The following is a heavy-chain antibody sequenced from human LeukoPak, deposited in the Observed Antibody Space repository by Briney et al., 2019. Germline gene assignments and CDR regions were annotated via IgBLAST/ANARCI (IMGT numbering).Heavy chain of an antibody. Sequence: KPGGSLRLSCAASGFTFSNAWMSWVRQAPGKGLEWVGRIKNKTDGGTTDYAAPVKGRFTISRDDSKNTLYLQMNSVKTEDTAVYYCTTDPATPFGYWGQGTLVTVSS. D-gene: IGHD2-2*01. CDR3: TTDPATPFGY. V-gene: IGHV3-15*01. CDR2: IKNKTDGGTT. CDR1: GFTFSNAW. J-gene: IGHJ4*02.